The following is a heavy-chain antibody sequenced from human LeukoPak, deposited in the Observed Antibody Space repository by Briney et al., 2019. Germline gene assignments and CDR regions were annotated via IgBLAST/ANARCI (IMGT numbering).Heavy chain of an antibody. CDR3: ARATRDYAYDY. CDR1: GGSFSGYY. J-gene: IGHJ4*02. V-gene: IGHV4-34*01. CDR2: INHSGST. D-gene: IGHD4-17*01. Sequence: SETLSLTCAVYGGSFSGYYWSWIRQPPGKGLEWIGEINHSGSTNYNPSLKSRVTISVDTSKNQFTLKLSSVTAADTAVYYCARATRDYAYDYWGQGTLVTVSS.